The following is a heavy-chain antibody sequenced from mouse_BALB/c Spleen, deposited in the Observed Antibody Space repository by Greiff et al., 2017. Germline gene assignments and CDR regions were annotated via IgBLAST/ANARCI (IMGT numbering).Heavy chain of an antibody. D-gene: IGHD2-4*01. CDR2: IYPGDGDT. Sequence: VKLQESGAELVRPGSSVKISCKASGYAFSSYWMNWVKQRPGQGLEWIGQIYPGDGDTNYNGKFKGKATLTAVTSTSTAYMELSSLTNEDSAVYYCTRWDDYFAYWGQGTLVTVSA. CDR3: TRWDDYFAY. CDR1: GYAFSSYW. J-gene: IGHJ3*01. V-gene: IGHV1-80*01.